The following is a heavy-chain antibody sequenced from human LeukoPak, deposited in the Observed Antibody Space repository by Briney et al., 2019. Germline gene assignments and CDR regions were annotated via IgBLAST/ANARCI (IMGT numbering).Heavy chain of an antibody. Sequence: GGSLRLSCAASGFTFSSSWMNWVRQAPGKGLQWVGNINPEGSQTRFADSVMGRSTMSKDNAKNALYLQMNDLRVEDTAVFYCAAWTDRGYNFWGQGTVVTVSS. CDR3: AAWTDRGYNF. J-gene: IGHJ4*02. CDR1: GFTFSSSW. CDR2: INPEGSQT. D-gene: IGHD5-24*01. V-gene: IGHV3-7*01.